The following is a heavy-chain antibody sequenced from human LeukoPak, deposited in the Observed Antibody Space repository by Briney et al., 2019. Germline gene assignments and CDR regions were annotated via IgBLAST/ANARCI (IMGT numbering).Heavy chain of an antibody. D-gene: IGHD2-21*02. Sequence: PSETLSLTCTVSGGSITSYYRSWIRQSPGKGLEWIGFMYYSGTTNYNPSLKSRVTISLGMSENQFSLKLSSVTAADTAVYYCARLPMAVTPHVDYWGQGTLVTVSS. CDR3: ARLPMAVTPHVDY. V-gene: IGHV4-59*01. J-gene: IGHJ4*02. CDR1: GGSITSYY. CDR2: MYYSGTT.